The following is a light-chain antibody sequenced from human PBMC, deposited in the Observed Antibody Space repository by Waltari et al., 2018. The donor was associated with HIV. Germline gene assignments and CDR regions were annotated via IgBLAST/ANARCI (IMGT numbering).Light chain of an antibody. CDR1: HSLLYNSNNKNY. V-gene: IGKV4-1*01. CDR3: QQYYIVPLT. J-gene: IGKJ4*01. Sequence: DIVMTQSPDSLPVSLGERATLTSKSRHSLLYNSNNKNYLAWYQQKPRQHPKLLIYWASTRESGVPDRFSGGGSGTNFTLAISSLQAEDVAVYYCQQYYIVPLTFGGGTRVEIK. CDR2: WAS.